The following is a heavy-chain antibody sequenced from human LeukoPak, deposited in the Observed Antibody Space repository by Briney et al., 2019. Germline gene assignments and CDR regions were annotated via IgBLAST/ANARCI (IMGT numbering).Heavy chain of an antibody. CDR2: IYSGGST. CDR3: TRAKGGYTNDY. J-gene: IGHJ4*02. CDR1: GFTVSSNY. D-gene: IGHD5-18*01. V-gene: IGHV3-53*01. Sequence: GGSLRLSCAASGFTVSSNYMSWVRQAPGKGLEWVSVIYSGGSTYYADSVKGRFTISRDNSKNTLYLQMNSLRAEDTAVYYCTRAKGGYTNDYWGQGTLVTVSS.